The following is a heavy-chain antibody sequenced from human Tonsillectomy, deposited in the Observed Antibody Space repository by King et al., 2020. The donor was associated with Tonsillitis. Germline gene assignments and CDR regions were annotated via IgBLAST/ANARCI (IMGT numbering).Heavy chain of an antibody. D-gene: IGHD3-22*01. CDR2: IYGNDDK. CDR1: GFSLSTNEMA. V-gene: IGHV2-5*01. Sequence: TLKESGPTLVKPTQTLTLTCTFSGFSLSTNEMAVGWIRQPPEKALEWLALIYGNDDKRYSPSLMNRLTITKDTSKNHVVLTMTKMDPVDSATYYCAHRDRSGLFNFWGQGTLVTVSS. J-gene: IGHJ4*02. CDR3: AHRDRSGLFNF.